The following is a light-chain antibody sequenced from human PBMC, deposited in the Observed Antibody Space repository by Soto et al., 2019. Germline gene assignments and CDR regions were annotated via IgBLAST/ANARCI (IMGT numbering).Light chain of an antibody. CDR3: QQYNNWPSWT. CDR1: QSVNSN. CDR2: GAS. V-gene: IGKV3-15*01. Sequence: EIVMTQFPATLSVSPGERATLSCRASQSVNSNLAWYQQKPGQAPWLLIYGASTRATGIPARLSGSGSGTEFTLTISSLQSEDSAVYYCQQYNNWPSWTFGQGTKVDIK. J-gene: IGKJ1*01.